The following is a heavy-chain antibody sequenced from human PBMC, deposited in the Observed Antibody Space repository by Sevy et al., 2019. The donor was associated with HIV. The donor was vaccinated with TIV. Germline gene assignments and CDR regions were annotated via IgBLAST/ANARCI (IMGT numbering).Heavy chain of an antibody. CDR2: ISSSSSYI. D-gene: IGHD6-6*01. J-gene: IGHJ6*02. CDR1: GFTFSSYS. V-gene: IGHV3-21*01. Sequence: GGSLRLSCAASGFTFSSYSMNWVRQAPGKGLEWVSSISSSSSYIYYADSVKGRFTISRANAKNSLYLQMNSLRAEDTAVYYCARDRTRIAVYYYYGMDVWGQGTTVTVSS. CDR3: ARDRTRIAVYYYYGMDV.